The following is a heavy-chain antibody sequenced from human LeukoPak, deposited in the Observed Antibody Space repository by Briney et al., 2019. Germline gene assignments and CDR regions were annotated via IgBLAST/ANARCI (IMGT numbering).Heavy chain of an antibody. CDR1: GYRFTSYW. Sequence: GVSLKISCKGSGYRFTSYWIGWVRQMPGKGLEWMGIIYPGDSDARYSPSFQGQVTISADKSISTAYLQWSSPKASDTAMYYCARQNGAQFDYWGQGTLVTVSS. J-gene: IGHJ4*02. CDR2: IYPGDSDA. D-gene: IGHD2-8*01. V-gene: IGHV5-51*01. CDR3: ARQNGAQFDY.